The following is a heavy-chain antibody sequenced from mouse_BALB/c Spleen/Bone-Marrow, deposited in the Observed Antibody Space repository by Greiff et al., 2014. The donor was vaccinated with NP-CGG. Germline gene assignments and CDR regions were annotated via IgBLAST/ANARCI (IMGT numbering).Heavy chain of an antibody. V-gene: IGHV1S41*01. CDR3: ARGSYYYGSSSPWFAY. CDR2: IAPGSGTT. Sequence: DLVKPGASVKLSCKASGYTFTSYWINWIKQRPGQGLEWIGSIAPGSGTTYYNEMFKGKATLTVDTSSTTAYIQLSSLSSEDSAVYFCARGSYYYGSSSPWFAYWGQGTLVTVSA. J-gene: IGHJ3*01. CDR1: GYTFTSYW. D-gene: IGHD1-1*01.